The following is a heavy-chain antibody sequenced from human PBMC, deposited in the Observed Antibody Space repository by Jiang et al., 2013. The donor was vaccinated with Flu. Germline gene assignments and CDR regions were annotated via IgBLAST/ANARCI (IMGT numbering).Heavy chain of an antibody. V-gene: IGHV3-30*02. D-gene: IGHD3-10*01. CDR2: IRYDGRNN. CDR1: GFTFSNYG. Sequence: PGGSLRLSCVASGFTFSNYGMHWVRQAPGKGLECVAFIRYDGRNNYYADSLKGRVTISRDNSKNTLYLQMNSLRPEDTAVYYCVKDLGALLWFGDAFDIWGQGTMVTVSS. J-gene: IGHJ3*02. CDR3: VKDLGALLWFGDAFDI.